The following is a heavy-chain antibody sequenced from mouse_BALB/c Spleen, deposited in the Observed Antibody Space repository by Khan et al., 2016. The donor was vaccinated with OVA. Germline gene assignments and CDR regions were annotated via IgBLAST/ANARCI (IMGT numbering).Heavy chain of an antibody. V-gene: IGHV1S137*01. CDR2: ISTYYGDV. J-gene: IGHJ3*01. CDR1: GYTFTDFT. Sequence: QVQLQQSGAELVRPGVSVKISCKGSGYTFTDFTIHWVKQSHALSLEWIGVISTYYGDVTYNQKFKGKATMTVDKSSSTTYMELARLTSEDSAIYACTRGAGGSRFAYGGQGTLVTVSA. CDR3: TRGAGGSRFAY.